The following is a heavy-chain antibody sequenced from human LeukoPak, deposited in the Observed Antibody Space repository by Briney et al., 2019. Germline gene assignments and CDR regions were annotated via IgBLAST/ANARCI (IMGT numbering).Heavy chain of an antibody. V-gene: IGHV1-46*01. CDR3: ARVLAAVGTWGAFDI. CDR1: GYTFINYY. CDR2: INPSGGST. D-gene: IGHD6-13*01. J-gene: IGHJ3*02. Sequence: GASVKVSCKASGYTFINYYMHWVRQAPGQGRKWMGIINPSGGSTSYAQKFQGRVTMTRDTSTSTVYMELSSLRSEDTAVYYCARVLAAVGTWGAFDIWGQGTMVTVSS.